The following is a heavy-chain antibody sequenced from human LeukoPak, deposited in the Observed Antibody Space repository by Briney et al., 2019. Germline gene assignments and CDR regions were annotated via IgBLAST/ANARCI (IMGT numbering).Heavy chain of an antibody. CDR3: ASMYYYGSGSYLPFDY. J-gene: IGHJ4*02. V-gene: IGHV3-7*03. CDR2: IKQDGSEK. Sequence: GGSLRLSCAASGFTFSSYWMSWVRQAPGKGLEWVANIKQDGSEKYYVDSVKGRFTNSRDNAKNSLYLQMSSLRAEDTAVYYCASMYYYGSGSYLPFDYWGQGTLVTVSS. D-gene: IGHD3-10*01. CDR1: GFTFSSYW.